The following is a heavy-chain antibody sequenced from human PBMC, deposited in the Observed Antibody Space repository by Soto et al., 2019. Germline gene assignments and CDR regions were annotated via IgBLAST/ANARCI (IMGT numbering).Heavy chain of an antibody. V-gene: IGHV1-18*01. J-gene: IGHJ4*02. CDR2: ISGYNGYP. CDR1: GYIFTNYG. CDR3: ARASACALYDF. D-gene: IGHD2-21*01. Sequence: QVQLVQSGAEVRKPGASVNVSCKTSGYIFTNYGVAWVRQAPGQGLELVAWISGYNGYPKHTQKFQGRVTVTTDTNTRTGYMELRNLSSDDTAVYYCARASACALYDFWGQGTRVTVSS.